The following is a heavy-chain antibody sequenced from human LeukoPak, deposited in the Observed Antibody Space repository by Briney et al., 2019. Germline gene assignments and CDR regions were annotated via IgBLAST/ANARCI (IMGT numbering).Heavy chain of an antibody. J-gene: IGHJ5*02. CDR2: IIPIFGTA. Sequence: ASVKVSCKASGGTFSSYAISWVRQAPGQGLEWMGGIIPIFGTANYAQKFRGRVTMTTDTSTSTAYMELRSLRSDDTAVYYCARDYYDSSGFNWFDPWGQGTLVTVSS. V-gene: IGHV1-69*05. CDR1: GGTFSSYA. CDR3: ARDYYDSSGFNWFDP. D-gene: IGHD3-22*01.